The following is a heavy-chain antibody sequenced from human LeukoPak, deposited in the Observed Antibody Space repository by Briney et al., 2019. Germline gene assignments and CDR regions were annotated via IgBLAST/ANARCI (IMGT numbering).Heavy chain of an antibody. J-gene: IGHJ5*02. Sequence: PSGTLSLTCAVSGGSISSSNWWSLVRQPPGKGLEWIGEIYHSGSTNYNPSLKSRVTISVDKSKNQSSLKLSSVTAADTAVYYCARVQIPYSSGWYTWGQGTLVTVSS. CDR2: IYHSGST. D-gene: IGHD6-19*01. CDR1: GGSISSSNW. V-gene: IGHV4-4*02. CDR3: ARVQIPYSSGWYT.